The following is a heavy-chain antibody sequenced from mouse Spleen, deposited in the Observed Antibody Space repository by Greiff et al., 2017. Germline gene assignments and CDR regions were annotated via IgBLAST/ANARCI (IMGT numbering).Heavy chain of an antibody. V-gene: IGHV5-6-2*01. Sequence: EVKLMESGGGLVKPGGSLKLSCAASGFTFSSYAMSWVRQTPEKRLEWVAAINSNGGSTYYPDTVKDRFTISRDNAKNTLYLQMSSLRSEDTALYYCARHRYYGDYEIAYWGQGTLVTVSA. CDR2: INSNGGST. J-gene: IGHJ3*01. CDR3: ARHRYYGDYEIAY. D-gene: IGHD2-13*01. CDR1: GFTFSSYA.